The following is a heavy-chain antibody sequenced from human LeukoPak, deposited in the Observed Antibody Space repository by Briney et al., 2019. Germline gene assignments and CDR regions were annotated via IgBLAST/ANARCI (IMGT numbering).Heavy chain of an antibody. CDR3: AKGYSGYDSSPLSY. D-gene: IGHD5-12*01. CDR1: GFTFSSYA. CDR2: ISGSGGST. V-gene: IGHV3-23*01. Sequence: GGSLRLSCAASGFTFSSYAMSWVRQAPGKGLEWVSAISGSGGSTYYADSVKGRFTISRDNSKNTLYLQMNSLRAEDTAVYYCAKGYSGYDSSPLSYWGQGTLVTVSS. J-gene: IGHJ4*02.